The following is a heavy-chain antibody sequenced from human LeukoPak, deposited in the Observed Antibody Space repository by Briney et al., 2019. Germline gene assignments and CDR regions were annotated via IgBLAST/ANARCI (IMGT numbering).Heavy chain of an antibody. CDR3: ARGPYV. CDR1: GDSISSGTYY. Sequence: SETLSLTCTVSGDSISSGTYYWSWVRQPPGKGLEWIGFISYSGSTNYNPSLKSRITISVDMSKNQFSLKVRSVTAADTAVYYCARGPYVWGQGTMVTVSS. J-gene: IGHJ3*01. CDR2: ISYSGST. V-gene: IGHV4-61*01.